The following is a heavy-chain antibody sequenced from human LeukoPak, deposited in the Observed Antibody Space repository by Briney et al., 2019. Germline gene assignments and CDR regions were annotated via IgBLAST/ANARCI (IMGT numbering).Heavy chain of an antibody. Sequence: ASVKVSCKASGYTFSSFGITWVREAPGQGLEWMGWISPYDDSTAYGQKFQGRVTMTRDTSTNTAYMELRSLTSDDTAMYYCAKVDPPITVGAPGDAFDLWGQGTMVIVSS. D-gene: IGHD1-26*01. J-gene: IGHJ3*01. CDR3: AKVDPPITVGAPGDAFDL. V-gene: IGHV1-18*01. CDR1: GYTFSSFG. CDR2: ISPYDDST.